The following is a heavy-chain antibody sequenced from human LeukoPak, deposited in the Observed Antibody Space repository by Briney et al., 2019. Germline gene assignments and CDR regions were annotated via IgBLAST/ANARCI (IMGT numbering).Heavy chain of an antibody. CDR1: GFTFSSYS. V-gene: IGHV3-48*01. Sequence: PGGSLRLSCAASGFTFSSYSMNWVRQAPGKGLEWVSYISSSSSTIYYADSVKGRFTIPRDNAKNSLYLQMNSLRAEDTAVYYCARSLGYCSGGSCGGFDYWGQGTLVTVSS. CDR3: ARSLGYCSGGSCGGFDY. D-gene: IGHD2-15*01. J-gene: IGHJ4*02. CDR2: ISSSSSTI.